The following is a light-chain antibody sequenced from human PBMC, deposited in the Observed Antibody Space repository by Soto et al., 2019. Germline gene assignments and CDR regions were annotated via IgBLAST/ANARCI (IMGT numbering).Light chain of an antibody. J-gene: IGLJ2*01. CDR2: DDS. V-gene: IGLV3-21*02. CDR1: VIGSIS. CDR3: QVWDSSSDHVI. Sequence: SYELTQPHSVSVAPGQTASITCGGNVIGSISVHWYQQKPGQAPVLVVFDDSDRPSGIPERFSGSNSRNTATLTISRVEAGDEAVYYCQVWDSSSDHVIFGGGTKLTVL.